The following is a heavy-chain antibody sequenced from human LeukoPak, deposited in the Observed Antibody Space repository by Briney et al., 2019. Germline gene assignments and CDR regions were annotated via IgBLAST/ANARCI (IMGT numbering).Heavy chain of an antibody. D-gene: IGHD3-3*01. V-gene: IGHV4-59*01. CDR1: GGSISSYY. CDR3: ARGSTVFGN. Sequence: SETLSLTCTVSGGSISSYYWSWIRQPPGKGLEWIGYIYYSGSTNYNPSLKSRVTISVDTSKNQFSLKLSSVIAADTALYYCARGSTVFGNWGQGTLVTVSS. J-gene: IGHJ4*02. CDR2: IYYSGST.